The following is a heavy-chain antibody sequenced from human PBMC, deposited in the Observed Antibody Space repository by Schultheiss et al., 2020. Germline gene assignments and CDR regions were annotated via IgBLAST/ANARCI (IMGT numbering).Heavy chain of an antibody. D-gene: IGHD3-3*01. CDR3: AADSGRGGNLRKPLELLLYRVKGFKEADAFDI. J-gene: IGHJ3*02. CDR1: GYTFTSYG. CDR2: ISAYNGNT. Sequence: ASVKVSCKASGYTFTSYGISWVRQAPGQGLEWMGWISAYNGNTNYAQKLQGRVTMTTDTSTSTAYMELSSLRSEDTAVYYCAADSGRGGNLRKPLELLLYRVKGFKEADAFDIWGQGTMVTVSS. V-gene: IGHV1-18*01.